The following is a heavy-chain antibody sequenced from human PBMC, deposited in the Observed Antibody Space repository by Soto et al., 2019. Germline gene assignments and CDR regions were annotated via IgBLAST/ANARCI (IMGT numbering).Heavy chain of an antibody. CDR2: IIPIFGTA. CDR3: GRGWGYDSNDYHVPD. CDR1: GGTFSRHA. J-gene: IGHJ4*02. V-gene: IGHV1-69*01. Sequence: QVQLVQSGAEVRKPGSSVKVSCKASGGTFSRHAISWVRQAPGQGLEWMGGIIPIFGTANHAQKFQGRVTVISEGSKSKGYKEFSRLGSWEQGMVYCGRGWGYDSNDYHVPDWGQGTLVIVSS. D-gene: IGHD3-22*01.